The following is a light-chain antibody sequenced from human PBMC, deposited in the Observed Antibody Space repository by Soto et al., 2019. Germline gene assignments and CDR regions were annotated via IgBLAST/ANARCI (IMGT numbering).Light chain of an antibody. CDR2: DAS. CDR3: QQRSNWPRFT. V-gene: IGKV3-11*01. J-gene: IGKJ3*01. CDR1: QSVSSY. Sequence: EIVLTQSPATLSLSPGEGATLSCRPSQSVSSYLAWYQQKPGQAPRLLIYDASNRATGIPARFSGSGSGTDFTLTISSLEPEDFAVYYCQQRSNWPRFTFGPGTKVDIK.